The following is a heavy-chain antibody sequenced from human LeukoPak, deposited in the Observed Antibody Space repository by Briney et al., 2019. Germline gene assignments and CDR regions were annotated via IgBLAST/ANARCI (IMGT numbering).Heavy chain of an antibody. CDR3: ARGPTYYDFWSASLGDWFDP. Sequence: ASAKVSCKASGYTFTGYYMHWVRQAPGQGLEWMGWINPNSGGTNYAQKFQGRVTMTRDTSISTAYMELSRLRSDDTAVYYCARGPTYYDFWSASLGDWFDPWGQGTLVTVSS. D-gene: IGHD3-3*01. CDR1: GYTFTGYY. CDR2: INPNSGGT. V-gene: IGHV1-2*02. J-gene: IGHJ5*02.